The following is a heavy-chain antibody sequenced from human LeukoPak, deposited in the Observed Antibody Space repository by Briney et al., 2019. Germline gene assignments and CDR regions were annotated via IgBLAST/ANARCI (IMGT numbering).Heavy chain of an antibody. CDR1: GFTFNNYW. V-gene: IGHV3-7*01. CDR3: ARLATTPTFDY. Sequence: GGSLRLSCAASGFTFNNYWMSWVRQAPGKGLECVANIKQDGSDKYYVDSVKGRFTISGDNAKNSLYLQMNSLRAEDTALYYCARLATTPTFDYWGQGTLVTVSS. CDR2: IKQDGSDK. D-gene: IGHD5-24*01. J-gene: IGHJ4*02.